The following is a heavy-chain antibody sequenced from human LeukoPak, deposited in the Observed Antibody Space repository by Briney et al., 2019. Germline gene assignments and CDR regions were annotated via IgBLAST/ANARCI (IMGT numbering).Heavy chain of an antibody. D-gene: IGHD3-22*01. CDR1: GGSISSSSYY. CDR3: ARCHYDSSGSPDY. CDR2: IYYSGST. V-gene: IGHV4-39*01. J-gene: IGHJ4*02. Sequence: LTCTVSGGSISSSSYYWGWIRQPQGKGMEWIVSIYYSGSTYYNPSLKSRVTISVDTSNNQFSLKLSCVTAADTAVYYCARCHYDSSGSPDYWGQGTLVTVSS.